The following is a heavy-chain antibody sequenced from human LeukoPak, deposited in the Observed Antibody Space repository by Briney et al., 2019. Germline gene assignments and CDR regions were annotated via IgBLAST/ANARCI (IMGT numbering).Heavy chain of an antibody. J-gene: IGHJ5*02. Sequence: ASVKVSCKASGYTFTGYYMHWVRQAPGQGLEWMGWINPNSGGTTYAQKFQGRVTMTRDTSISTAYMELSRLRSDDTAVYYCAREDYYDSSGYYPTWFDPWGQGTLVTVSS. CDR1: GYTFTGYY. V-gene: IGHV1-2*02. CDR2: INPNSGGT. D-gene: IGHD3-22*01. CDR3: AREDYYDSSGYYPTWFDP.